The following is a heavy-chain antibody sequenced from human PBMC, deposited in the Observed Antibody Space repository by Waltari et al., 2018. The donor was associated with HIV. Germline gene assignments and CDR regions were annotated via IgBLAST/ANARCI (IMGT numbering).Heavy chain of an antibody. CDR1: GGSISSGSYY. Sequence: QVQLQESGPGLVKPSQTLSLTCTVSGGSISSGSYYWGWIRQPAGKGLEWIGRIYTSGSTNYNPSLKSRVTISVDTSKNQFSLKLSSVTAADTAVYYCARYYCSGGSCSDYWGQGTLVTVSS. J-gene: IGHJ4*02. D-gene: IGHD2-15*01. V-gene: IGHV4-61*02. CDR3: ARYYCSGGSCSDY. CDR2: IYTSGST.